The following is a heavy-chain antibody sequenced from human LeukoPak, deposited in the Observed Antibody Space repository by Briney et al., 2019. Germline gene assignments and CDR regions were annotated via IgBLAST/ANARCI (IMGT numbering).Heavy chain of an antibody. CDR1: GFTFSSCG. V-gene: IGHV3-30*02. CDR3: AKEGKESGGSRPLDY. D-gene: IGHD1-26*01. J-gene: IGHJ4*02. Sequence: GGSLRLSCAASGFTFSSCGMHWVRQAPGKGLEWVAFIRYDGNNKYYADSVKGRFTISRDNSKNTLYLQVNSLRAEDTAVYYCAKEGKESGGSRPLDYWGQGTLVTVSS. CDR2: IRYDGNNK.